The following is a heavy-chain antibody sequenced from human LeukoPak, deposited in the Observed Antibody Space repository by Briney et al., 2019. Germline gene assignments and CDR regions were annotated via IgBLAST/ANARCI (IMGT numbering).Heavy chain of an antibody. CDR1: GYSISSGYY. CDR3: ARVRLQHFDY. J-gene: IGHJ4*02. D-gene: IGHD6-13*01. V-gene: IGHV4-38-2*01. Sequence: PSETLSLTCAVSGYSISSGYYWGWIRQPPGKGLEWIGSIYHSGSTYYNPSLKSRVTISVDTPKNQFSLKLSSVTAADTAVYYCARVRLQHFDYWGQGTLVTVSS. CDR2: IYHSGST.